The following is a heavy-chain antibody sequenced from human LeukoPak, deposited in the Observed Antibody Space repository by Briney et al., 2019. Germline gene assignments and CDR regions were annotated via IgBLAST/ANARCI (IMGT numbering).Heavy chain of an antibody. CDR1: GGSISSSSYY. CDR3: ASVRFLEWYFFDY. CDR2: TYYSGST. Sequence: SETLSLTCTVSGGSISSSSYYWGWIRQPPGKGLDWLGRTYYSGSTYYNPSLKSRVTISVDPSKDQFSLKLSSVTAADTAVYYCASVRFLEWYFFDYGGQGTLVTVS. D-gene: IGHD3-3*01. J-gene: IGHJ4*02. V-gene: IGHV4-39*07.